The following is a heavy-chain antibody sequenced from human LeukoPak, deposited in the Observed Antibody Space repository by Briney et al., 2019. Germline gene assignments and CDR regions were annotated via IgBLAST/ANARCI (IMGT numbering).Heavy chain of an antibody. D-gene: IGHD2-15*01. CDR1: GFTVSSKY. Sequence: PGGSLRLSCAASGFTVSSKYMGWVRQAPGKGLEWVSVIYSGGSTYYADSVKGRFTISRDNSKNTLYLQMNSLRAEDTAVYYCARDSGGTDFDYWGQGTLVTVSS. CDR2: IYSGGST. J-gene: IGHJ4*02. V-gene: IGHV3-53*01. CDR3: ARDSGGTDFDY.